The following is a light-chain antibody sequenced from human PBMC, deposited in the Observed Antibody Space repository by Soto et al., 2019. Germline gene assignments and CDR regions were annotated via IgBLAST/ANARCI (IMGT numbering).Light chain of an antibody. V-gene: IGKV1-5*03. Sequence: DIQMTQSPSTLSASVGDRVTITCRSSQSIGNWLAWYQQKPGKAPKLLIYKGSDLQSGVPSRFSGSGSGTEFTLTISSLQPYDFATYYCQHYNSYSPTFGQGTKVDIK. CDR2: KGS. J-gene: IGKJ1*01. CDR1: QSIGNW. CDR3: QHYNSYSPT.